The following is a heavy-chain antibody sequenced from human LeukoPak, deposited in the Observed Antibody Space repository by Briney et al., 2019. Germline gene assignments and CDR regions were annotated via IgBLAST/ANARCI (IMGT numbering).Heavy chain of an antibody. J-gene: IGHJ4*02. CDR2: ISGSGGDT. CDR3: AKTTAVYSSGRYPGWPIDY. Sequence: GGSLRLSCAASGFTFRSYAICWVRPAPGKGLEWVSGISGSGGDTYFEDSVKGRFTISRDNSKNTVFLQMDSLRAEDTAVYYCAKTTAVYSSGRYPGWPIDYWGQGTLVTVSS. V-gene: IGHV3-23*01. D-gene: IGHD6-19*01. CDR1: GFTFRSYA.